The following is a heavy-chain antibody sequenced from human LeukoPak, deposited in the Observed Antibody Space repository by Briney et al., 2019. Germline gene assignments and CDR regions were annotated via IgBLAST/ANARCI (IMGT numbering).Heavy chain of an antibody. Sequence: ASVKVSCKASGYTFINYAMNWVRQAPGQGLEWMGRINPNSGGTNYAQKFQGRVTMTRDTSISTAYMELSRLRSDDTAVYYCARDWGYSYGDDYWGQGTLVTVSS. CDR3: ARDWGYSYGDDY. D-gene: IGHD5-18*01. CDR1: GYTFINYA. J-gene: IGHJ4*02. V-gene: IGHV1-2*06. CDR2: INPNSGGT.